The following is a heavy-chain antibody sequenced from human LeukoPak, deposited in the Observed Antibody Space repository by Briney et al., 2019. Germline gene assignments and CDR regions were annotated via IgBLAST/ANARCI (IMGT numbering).Heavy chain of an antibody. V-gene: IGHV3-66*01. J-gene: IGHJ4*02. CDR1: GFSVSSNY. D-gene: IGHD5-12*01. CDR2: IYNGGNT. Sequence: PGGSLRLSCAASGFSVSSNYMSWVRQAPAKGLEWISLIYNGGNTYYADSVKGRFSISRDNSKNRLYLQMHSLRAEDTAIYYCAKDSGYSGYALDYWGQGTLVTVFS. CDR3: AKDSGYSGYALDY.